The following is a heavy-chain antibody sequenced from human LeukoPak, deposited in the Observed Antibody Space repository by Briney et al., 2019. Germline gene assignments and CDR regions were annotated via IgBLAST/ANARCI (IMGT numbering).Heavy chain of an antibody. CDR3: ARVVPAYGDYGFTFDY. CDR2: IYYSGST. CDR1: GGSISSYY. J-gene: IGHJ4*02. V-gene: IGHV4-59*01. D-gene: IGHD4-17*01. Sequence: PSETLSLTCTVSGGSISSYYWSWIRQPPGKGLEWIGYIYYSGSTNYNPSLKSRVTISVDTSKNQFSLKLSSVTAADTAVYHCARVVPAYGDYGFTFDYWGQGTLVTVSS.